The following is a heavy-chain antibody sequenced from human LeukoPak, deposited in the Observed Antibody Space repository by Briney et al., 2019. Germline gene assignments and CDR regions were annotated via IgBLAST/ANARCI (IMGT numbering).Heavy chain of an antibody. J-gene: IGHJ4*02. V-gene: IGHV7-4-1*02. CDR1: GYTFTSYA. D-gene: IGHD4-23*01. CDR3: ATRTATVITPY. CDR2: INTNTGNP. Sequence: GASVKVSCKASGYTFTSYAMYWVRQAPGQGLEWMGWINTNTGNPTCAQGFTGRFVFSLNTSVSTAYLQISSLKAEDTAVYYCATRTATVITPYWGQGTLVTVSS.